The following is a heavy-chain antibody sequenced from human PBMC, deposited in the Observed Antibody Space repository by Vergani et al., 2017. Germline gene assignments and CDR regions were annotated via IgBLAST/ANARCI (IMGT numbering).Heavy chain of an antibody. CDR2: IIPIFGSA. V-gene: IGHV1-69*01. D-gene: IGHD6-13*01. CDR3: ARDQEVRIAAAGTRWDHYYYYMDV. CDR1: GGTFSSYA. J-gene: IGHJ6*03. Sequence: QVQLVQSGAEVKKPGSSVKVSCKASGGTFSSYAISWVRLAPGQGLEWMGGIIPIFGSANYAQKSQGRVTITADESTRTAYMELSSLRSEDTAVYYCARDQEVRIAAAGTRWDHYYYYMDVWGEGTTVTVSS.